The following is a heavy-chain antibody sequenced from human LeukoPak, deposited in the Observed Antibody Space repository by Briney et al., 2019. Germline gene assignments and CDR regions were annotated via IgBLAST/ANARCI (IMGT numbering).Heavy chain of an antibody. CDR3: ASTGGSSSWYFGY. CDR1: GGSISSYY. V-gene: IGHV4-59*01. D-gene: IGHD6-13*01. CDR2: IYYSGST. Sequence: SETLSLTCTVSGGSISSYYWSWNRQPPGKGLEWIGYIYYSGSTNYNPSLKSRVTISVDTSKNQFSLKLSSVTAADTAVYYCASTGGSSSWYFGYWGQGTLVTVSS. J-gene: IGHJ4*02.